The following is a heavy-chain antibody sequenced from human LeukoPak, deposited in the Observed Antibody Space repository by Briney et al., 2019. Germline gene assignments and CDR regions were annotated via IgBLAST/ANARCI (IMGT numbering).Heavy chain of an antibody. V-gene: IGHV3-21*01. D-gene: IGHD2-2*01. CDR1: GFTFNTYN. CDR2: ISSSSSYI. Sequence: GGSLRLSCAASGFTFNTYNMNWVRQAPGKGLEWVSSISSSSSYIYYADSVKGRFTISRDNAKNSLYLQMNSLRAEDTAVYYCATSGAAIGYYCYYMDVWGKGTTVTVSS. CDR3: ATSGAAIGYYCYYMDV. J-gene: IGHJ6*03.